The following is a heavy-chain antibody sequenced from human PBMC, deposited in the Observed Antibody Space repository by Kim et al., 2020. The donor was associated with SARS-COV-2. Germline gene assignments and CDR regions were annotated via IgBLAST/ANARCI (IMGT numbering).Heavy chain of an antibody. CDR3: ARVAYYGSGTSLHHFQH. D-gene: IGHD3-10*01. CDR2: INHSGST. Sequence: SETLSLTCAVYGGSFSGYYWSWIRQPPGKGLEWIGEINHSGSTNYNPSLKSRVTISVDTSKNQFSLKLSSVTAADTAVYYCARVAYYGSGTSLHHFQHWGQGTLVTVSS. V-gene: IGHV4-34*01. J-gene: IGHJ1*01. CDR1: GGSFSGYY.